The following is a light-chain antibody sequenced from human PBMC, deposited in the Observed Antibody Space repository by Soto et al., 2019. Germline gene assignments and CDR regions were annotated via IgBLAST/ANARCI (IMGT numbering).Light chain of an antibody. CDR3: QHSSPYT. CDR1: QSVSSSY. V-gene: IGKV3-20*01. CDR2: GAS. Sequence: ELVLTQSPGTLSLSPGDRATLSCSASQSVSSSYLAWYQQKPGQAPRLLIYGASSRATGIPDRFSGSGSGTDFTLTNSRLEPEDFAVYYCQHSSPYTFGQGTKLEI. J-gene: IGKJ2*01.